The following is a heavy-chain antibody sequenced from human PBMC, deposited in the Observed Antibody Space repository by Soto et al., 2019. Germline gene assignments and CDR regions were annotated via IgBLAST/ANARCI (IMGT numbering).Heavy chain of an antibody. CDR2: INPSGGRT. V-gene: IGHV1-46*01. J-gene: IGHJ5*02. CDR3: ARDSNRAAAGTGWFDP. Sequence: QVQLLQSGAEVKKPGASVNISCKSSGYSFRTYFINWVRQAPGQGLEWMGVINPSGGRTKYAQRFQGRVGMTSVTSTGTVYMELRSLSSDDTAVYYCARDSNRAAAGTGWFDPWGQGSPVTVSS. D-gene: IGHD6-13*01. CDR1: GYSFRTYF.